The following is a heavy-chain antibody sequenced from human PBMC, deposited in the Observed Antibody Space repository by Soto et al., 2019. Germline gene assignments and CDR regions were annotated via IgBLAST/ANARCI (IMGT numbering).Heavy chain of an antibody. CDR3: ARRFRITGTSYYYYYMDV. CDR2: MNPNSGNT. D-gene: IGHD1-20*01. V-gene: IGHV1-8*01. J-gene: IGHJ6*03. Sequence: ASVKVSCKASGYTFTSYDINWVRHATGQGLEWMGWMNPNSGNTGYAQKFQGRVTMTRNTSISTAYMELSSLRSEDTAVYYCARRFRITGTSYYYYYMDVWGKGTTVTVSS. CDR1: GYTFTSYD.